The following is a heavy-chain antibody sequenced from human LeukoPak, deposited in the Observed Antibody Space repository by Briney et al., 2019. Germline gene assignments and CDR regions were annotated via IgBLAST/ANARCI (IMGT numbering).Heavy chain of an antibody. Sequence: GGSLRLSCAASGFTFSSYSMNWVRQAPGKGLEWVANIKQDGSEKYYVDSVKGRFTISRDNAKNSLYLQMNSLRAEDTAVYYCARLRGMIDYWGQGTLVTVSS. V-gene: IGHV3-7*01. CDR3: ARLRGMIDY. CDR1: GFTFSSYS. CDR2: IKQDGSEK. J-gene: IGHJ4*02.